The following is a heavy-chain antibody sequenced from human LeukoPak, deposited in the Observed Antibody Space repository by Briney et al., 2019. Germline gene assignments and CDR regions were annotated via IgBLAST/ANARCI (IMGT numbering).Heavy chain of an antibody. V-gene: IGHV3-23*01. D-gene: IGHD6-13*01. J-gene: IGHJ4*02. Sequence: PGGSLRLSCAASGFTFSTYAMTWVRQAPGKGLEWVSTIRGLGISAYYADSVKGRFTISRDNFKNTLYLQMNSLRAEDTAVYYCAKCYSSSWYWDYWGQGTLATVSS. CDR2: IRGLGISA. CDR3: AKCYSSSWYWDY. CDR1: GFTFSTYA.